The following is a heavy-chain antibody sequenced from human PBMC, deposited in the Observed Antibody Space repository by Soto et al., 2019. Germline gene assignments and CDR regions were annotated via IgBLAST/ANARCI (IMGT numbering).Heavy chain of an antibody. J-gene: IGHJ4*02. D-gene: IGHD2-2*02. CDR1: GFTFSSYS. CDR3: ARDKADRYCTSTSCYSPLDY. Sequence: EVQLVESGGGLVQPGGSLRLSCAASGFTFSSYSMNWVRQAPGKGLEWVSYISSSSDTIHYADSVKGRVTSSRDNGKSSLYLQMNRLRDDDTAVYYCARDKADRYCTSTSCYSPLDYWGQGTMVTVSS. V-gene: IGHV3-48*02. CDR2: ISSSSDTI.